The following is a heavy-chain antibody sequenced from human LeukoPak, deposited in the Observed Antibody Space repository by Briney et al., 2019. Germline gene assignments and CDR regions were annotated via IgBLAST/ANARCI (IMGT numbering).Heavy chain of an antibody. CDR3: ATQARGYYYY. Sequence: ASVKVSCKVSGYTXTELAMHWVRQAPGKGLEWMGGFDPEDGETVYAQKFQGRVTMTEDTSTDTAYMELSSLRSEDTAVYYCATQARGYYYYWGQGTLVSVSS. V-gene: IGHV1-24*01. CDR2: FDPEDGET. CDR1: GYTXTELA. J-gene: IGHJ4*02. D-gene: IGHD1-26*01.